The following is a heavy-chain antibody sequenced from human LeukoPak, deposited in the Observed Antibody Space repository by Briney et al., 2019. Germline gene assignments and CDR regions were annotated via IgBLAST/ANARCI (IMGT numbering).Heavy chain of an antibody. Sequence: PSETLSLTCTVSGGFISSYYWSWIRQPPGKGLEWIGYIHYSGSTNYNPSLKSRVTISVDTSKNHFSLKLSSVTAADTAVYYCARAYYDSSNGFYYYYMDVWGEGTTVTVSS. V-gene: IGHV4-59*01. CDR1: GGFISSYY. J-gene: IGHJ6*03. D-gene: IGHD3-22*01. CDR2: IHYSGST. CDR3: ARAYYDSSNGFYYYYMDV.